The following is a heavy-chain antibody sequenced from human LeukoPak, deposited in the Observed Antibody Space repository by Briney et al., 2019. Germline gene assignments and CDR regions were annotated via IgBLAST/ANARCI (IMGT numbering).Heavy chain of an antibody. J-gene: IGHJ5*02. Sequence: SETLSLTCTVSGGSISSYYWSLIRQPAGKGLEWIGYIYYSGSTNYNPSLKSRVTISVDTSKNQFSLKLSSVTAADTAVYYCARTLAYCGGDCYPNWFDPWGQGTLVTVSS. CDR3: ARTLAYCGGDCYPNWFDP. V-gene: IGHV4-59*01. CDR1: GGSISSYY. CDR2: IYYSGST. D-gene: IGHD2-21*02.